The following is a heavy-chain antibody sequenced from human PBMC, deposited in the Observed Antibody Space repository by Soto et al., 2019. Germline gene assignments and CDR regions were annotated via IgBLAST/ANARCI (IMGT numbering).Heavy chain of an antibody. V-gene: IGHV3-33*01. CDR3: ARDLGWPAARFDP. CDR2: IWYDGSDK. CDR1: GFTFRNHG. J-gene: IGHJ5*02. Sequence: PGGSLRLSCAASGFTFRNHGMHWVRLAPGKGLEWVAVIWYDGSDKYYADSVKGRFTISRDNSKNILYLQMNNLRGDDTAVYYCARDLGWPAARFDPWGQGTLVTVSS. D-gene: IGHD2-2*01.